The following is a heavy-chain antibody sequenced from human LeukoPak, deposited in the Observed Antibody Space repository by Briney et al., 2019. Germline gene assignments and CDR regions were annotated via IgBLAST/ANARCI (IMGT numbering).Heavy chain of an antibody. Sequence: PSETLSLTCAVYGGSFSGYYWSWLRQPPGKGLEWIGEINHSGSTNYNPSLKSRVTISVDTSKNQFSLKLSSVTAADTAVYYCARGGVRGAFDYWGQGTLVTVSS. CDR1: GGSFSGYY. J-gene: IGHJ4*02. CDR3: ARGGVRGAFDY. D-gene: IGHD3-10*01. CDR2: INHSGST. V-gene: IGHV4-34*01.